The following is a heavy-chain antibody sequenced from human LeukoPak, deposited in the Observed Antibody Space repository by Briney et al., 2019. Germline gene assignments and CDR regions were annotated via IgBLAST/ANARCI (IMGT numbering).Heavy chain of an antibody. J-gene: IGHJ4*02. CDR3: ARDSVTVTTPYFDY. CDR1: GYTFTGYY. Sequence: GASVKVSCKASGYTFTGYYLHWVRQAPGQGLEWMGWINPNSGGTNYAPNFQGWVTMTRDTSISTAYMELSRLRSDDTAVYYCARDSVTVTTPYFDYWGQGTLVTVPS. D-gene: IGHD4-17*01. CDR2: INPNSGGT. V-gene: IGHV1-2*04.